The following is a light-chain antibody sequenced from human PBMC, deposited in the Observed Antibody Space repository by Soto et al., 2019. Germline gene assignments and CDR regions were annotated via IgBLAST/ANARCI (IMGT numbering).Light chain of an antibody. J-gene: IGLJ3*02. Sequence: QPVLTQPPSVSGAPGQRVTISCTGSSSNIGAGYDVHWYQQLPGTAPKLLIYSNNNRPSGVPDRFSGSKSGTSASLAITGLQAEDEADYYCLSYDSSLSVVFGGGTKVTVL. CDR2: SNN. V-gene: IGLV1-40*01. CDR1: SSNIGAGYD. CDR3: LSYDSSLSVV.